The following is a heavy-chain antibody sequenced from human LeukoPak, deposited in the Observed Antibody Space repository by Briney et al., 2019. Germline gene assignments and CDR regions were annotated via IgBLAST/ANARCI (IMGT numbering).Heavy chain of an antibody. J-gene: IGHJ4*02. CDR1: GFTFSSYG. CDR2: ISWDGGST. D-gene: IGHD3-3*01. V-gene: IGHV3-43*02. Sequence: QPGGSLRLSCAASGFTFSSYGMSWVRQAPGKGLEWVSLISWDGGSTYYADSVKGRFTISRDNSKNSLYLQMNSLRTEDTALYYCAKDLHSGLRFLEWSNMGFDYWGQGTLVTVSS. CDR3: AKDLHSGLRFLEWSNMGFDY.